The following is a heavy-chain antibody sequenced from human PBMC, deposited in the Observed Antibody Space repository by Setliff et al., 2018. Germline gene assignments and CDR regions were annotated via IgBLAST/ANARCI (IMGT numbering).Heavy chain of an antibody. V-gene: IGHV4-39*01. CDR2: IHYTGST. J-gene: IGHJ6*03. Sequence: SETLSLTCTVSGGSISSNSHYWGWIRQPPGKGLEWIGSIHYTGSTYYSPSLKSRVTMSIDTSKNQFSLNLNSVTAADTAVYYCARQPYSTTYYYYYYYMDVWGKGTTVTVSS. CDR3: ARQPYSTTYYYYYYYMDV. CDR1: GGSISSNSHY. D-gene: IGHD6-13*01.